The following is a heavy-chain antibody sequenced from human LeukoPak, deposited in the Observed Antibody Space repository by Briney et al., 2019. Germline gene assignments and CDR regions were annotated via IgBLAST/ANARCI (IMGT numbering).Heavy chain of an antibody. Sequence: ASVKVSCKASGYTFTSYGISWVRQAPGQGLEWMGWISAYNGNTNYAQKFQGRVTMTRDTSISTAYMELSRLRSDDTAVYYCARGPDYYDSSGYLYYFDYWGQGTLVTVSS. V-gene: IGHV1-18*01. CDR1: GYTFTSYG. CDR3: ARGPDYYDSSGYLYYFDY. J-gene: IGHJ4*02. CDR2: ISAYNGNT. D-gene: IGHD3-22*01.